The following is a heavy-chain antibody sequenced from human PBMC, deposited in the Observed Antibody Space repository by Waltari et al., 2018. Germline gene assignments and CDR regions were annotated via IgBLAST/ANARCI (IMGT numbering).Heavy chain of an antibody. Sequence: QLQLQASGPGLVKPSETLSLTCTVSGGSISSSSYYWGWIRQPPGKGLECIGIIYYSGSTYYNPSRKSRVTISVDTSKHQVSLKLSSVTAADTAVYYCARDRVGWSGPDAFDLWAQGTLVTVSS. D-gene: IGHD3-3*01. CDR3: ARDRVGWSGPDAFDL. CDR1: GGSISSSSYY. J-gene: IGHJ3*01. CDR2: IYYSGST. V-gene: IGHV4-39*07.